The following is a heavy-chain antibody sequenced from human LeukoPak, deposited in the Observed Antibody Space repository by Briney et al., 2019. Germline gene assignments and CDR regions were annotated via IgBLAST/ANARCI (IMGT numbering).Heavy chain of an antibody. CDR2: INHIGST. J-gene: IGHJ3*02. V-gene: IGHV4-34*01. Sequence: SETLSLTCAVYGGSFSGYYWSWIRQPPGKGLEWIGEINHIGSTNYNPSLKSRVTISVDTSKNQFSLKLSSVTAADTAVYYCARGSQYYDILTGSRSGDAFDIWGQGTMVTVSS. D-gene: IGHD3-9*01. CDR1: GGSFSGYY. CDR3: ARGSQYYDILTGSRSGDAFDI.